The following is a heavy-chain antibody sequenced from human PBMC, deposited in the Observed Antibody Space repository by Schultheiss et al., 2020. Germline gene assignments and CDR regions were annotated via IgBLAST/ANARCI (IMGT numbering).Heavy chain of an antibody. D-gene: IGHD4-17*01. CDR3: ARQSGTTVTTSNWFDP. V-gene: IGHV4-59*08. CDR1: GGSISSYY. Sequence: SETLSLTCTVSGGSISSYYWSWIRQPPGKGLEWIGSIYYSGSTYYNPSLKSRVTISVDTSKNQFSLKLSSVTATDTAVYYCARQSGTTVTTSNWFDPWGQGTRVTVSS. J-gene: IGHJ5*02. CDR2: IYYSGST.